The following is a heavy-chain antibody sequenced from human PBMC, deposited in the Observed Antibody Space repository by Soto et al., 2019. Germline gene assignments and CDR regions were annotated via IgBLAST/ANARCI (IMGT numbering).Heavy chain of an antibody. Sequence: ASVKVSCKVSGYTLTELSMHWVRRAPGKGLEWMGGFDPEDGETIYAQKFQGRVTMTEDTSTDTAYMELSSLRSEDTAVYYCATDRYDSSGYYNRYFDYWGQGTLVTVSS. D-gene: IGHD3-22*01. CDR3: ATDRYDSSGYYNRYFDY. CDR2: FDPEDGET. V-gene: IGHV1-24*01. J-gene: IGHJ4*02. CDR1: GYTLTELS.